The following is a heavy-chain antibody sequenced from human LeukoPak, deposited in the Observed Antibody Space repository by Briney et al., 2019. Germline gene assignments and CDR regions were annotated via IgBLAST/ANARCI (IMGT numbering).Heavy chain of an antibody. CDR2: ISYDGSNK. CDR1: GFTFSSYA. J-gene: IGHJ6*03. CDR3: AKDTVASYYMDV. V-gene: IGHV3-30*04. D-gene: IGHD2-15*01. Sequence: GGSLRLSCEASGFTFSSYAMHWVRQAPGKGLEWVAVISYDGSNKYYTDSVKGRFTISRDNPKNTLYLQMNSLRAEDTAVYYCAKDTVASYYMDVWGKGTTVTISS.